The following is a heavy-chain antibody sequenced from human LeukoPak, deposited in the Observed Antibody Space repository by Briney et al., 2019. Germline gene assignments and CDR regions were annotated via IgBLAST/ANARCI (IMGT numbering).Heavy chain of an antibody. CDR1: NYSITSGYF. V-gene: IGHV4-38-2*02. J-gene: IGHJ4*02. D-gene: IGHD3-22*01. Sequence: PSETLSLTCAVSNYSITSGYFWGWIRQPPGKGLEWIASIYHSGTTYYNPSLRNRDTLFVDTSKNQFSLKLTSLTAADTAVYYCARDGVFHDSDGYSFDYWGQGTLVTVSS. CDR2: IYHSGTT. CDR3: ARDGVFHDSDGYSFDY.